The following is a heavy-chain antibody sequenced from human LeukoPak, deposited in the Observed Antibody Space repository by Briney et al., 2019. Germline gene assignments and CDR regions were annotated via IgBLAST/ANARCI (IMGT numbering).Heavy chain of an antibody. D-gene: IGHD3-9*01. CDR1: GFTFSIYA. Sequence: PGGSLRLSCAASGFTFSIYAMHWVRQAPGKGLEWVAVISYDGSNKYYADSVKGRFTISRDNSKNTLYLQMNSLRAEDTAVYYCAKDRYDILTGYYCWGQGTLVTVSS. CDR3: AKDRYDILTGYYC. J-gene: IGHJ4*02. V-gene: IGHV3-30-3*01. CDR2: ISYDGSNK.